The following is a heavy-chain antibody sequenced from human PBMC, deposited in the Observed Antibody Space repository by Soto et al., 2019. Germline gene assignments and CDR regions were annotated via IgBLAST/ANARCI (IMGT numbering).Heavy chain of an antibody. V-gene: IGHV4-31*03. CDR2: IYYSGST. J-gene: IGHJ3*02. CDR3: ARRGTSAYGSGDSCRNRAFDI. CDR1: GGSISSGGYY. D-gene: IGHD2-15*01. Sequence: QVQLQESGPGLVKPSQTLSLTCTVSGGSISSGGYYWSWIRQHPGKGLEWIGNIYYSGSTYYNPSLKRRVTISVDTSKKQFSLNLSSVTAADTAVYYCARRGTSAYGSGDSCRNRAFDIWGQGTMVTVSS.